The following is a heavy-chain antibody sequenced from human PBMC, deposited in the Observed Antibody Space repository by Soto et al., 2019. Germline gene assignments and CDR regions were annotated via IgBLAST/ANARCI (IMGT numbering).Heavy chain of an antibody. CDR1: GGTFSSYA. CDR3: ARDRANYYGSGTYGMDV. J-gene: IGHJ6*02. CDR2: IIPIFGTA. Sequence: PVKVSCKASGGTFSSYAISWVRQAPGQGLEWMGGIIPIFGTANYAQKFQGRVTITADESTSTAYMELSSLRSEDTAVYYCARDRANYYGSGTYGMDVWGQGTTVTVSS. D-gene: IGHD3-10*01. V-gene: IGHV1-69*13.